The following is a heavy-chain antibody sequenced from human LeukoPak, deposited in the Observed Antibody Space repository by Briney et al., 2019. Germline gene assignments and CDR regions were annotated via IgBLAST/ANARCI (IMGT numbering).Heavy chain of an antibody. CDR3: AVDLLDGVPDYFDF. V-gene: IGHV3-30*02. CDR2: IRNDGGNE. Sequence: GGSLRLSCAASGLSFSYYGMQWIRQAPGKGLEWLAFIRNDGGNEYYADSVKGRFTISRDNSKNTVYLQMNSLRVDDTAVYYCAVDLLDGVPDYFDFWGQGTLVTVSS. D-gene: IGHD2-8*01. J-gene: IGHJ4*02. CDR1: GLSFSYYG.